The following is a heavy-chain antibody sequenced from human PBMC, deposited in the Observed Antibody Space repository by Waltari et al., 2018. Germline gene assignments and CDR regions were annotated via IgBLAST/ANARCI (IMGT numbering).Heavy chain of an antibody. J-gene: IGHJ2*01. D-gene: IGHD2-8*01. CDR1: GGTISISSDY. CDR2: IYYSGST. V-gene: IGHV4-39*01. CDR3: ARHPAMTIMLWYFDL. Sequence: QLQLQESCPGLVKHSETLSLTCTVSGGTISISSDYGGWIRQPPGKGLEWLGCIYYSGSTYYNPSLKSRVTISVDTSKNQFSLKLSSVTAADTAVYYCARHPAMTIMLWYFDLWGRGTLVTVSS.